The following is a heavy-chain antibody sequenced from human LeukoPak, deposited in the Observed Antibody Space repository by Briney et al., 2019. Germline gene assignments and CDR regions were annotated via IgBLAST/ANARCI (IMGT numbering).Heavy chain of an antibody. V-gene: IGHV4-30-4*02. J-gene: IGHJ4*02. CDR1: GGSISSGDYY. Sequence: SETLSLTCTVSGGSISSGDYYWSWIRQHPGKGLEWIGYIHYSGSAYYNPSLKSRVTISVDTSKNQFSLKLSSVTAADTAVYYCARGPNPYDFWSGYRSTYFDYWGQGTLVTVSS. CDR2: IHYSGSA. CDR3: ARGPNPYDFWSGYRSTYFDY. D-gene: IGHD3-3*01.